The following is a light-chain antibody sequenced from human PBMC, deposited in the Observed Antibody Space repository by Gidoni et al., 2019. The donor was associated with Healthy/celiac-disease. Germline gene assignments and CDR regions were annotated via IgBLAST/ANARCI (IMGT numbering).Light chain of an antibody. CDR1: QRVSTN. CDR2: GAS. J-gene: IGKJ1*01. V-gene: IGKV3-15*01. Sequence: ELVMTQSPATLSVSPGKRATLSCRASQRVSTNLAWYQQKPGQAPRLLTYGASTRATGIPARFSGSGSGTEFTLTISSLQSEDFAVYYCQQYNNWPPGTFGQGTKVEIK. CDR3: QQYNNWPPGT.